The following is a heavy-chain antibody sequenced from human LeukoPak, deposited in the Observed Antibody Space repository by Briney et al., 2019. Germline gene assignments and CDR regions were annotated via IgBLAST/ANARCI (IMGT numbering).Heavy chain of an antibody. D-gene: IGHD3-16*01. CDR2: ISGSGGST. CDR1: GFTFSSYA. V-gene: IGHV3-23*01. CDR3: AKVKSETGSDYVWFSHFDY. J-gene: IGHJ4*02. Sequence: GGSPRLSCAASGFTFSSYAMSWVRQAPGKGLEWVSAISGSGGSTYYADSVKGRFTISRDNSKNTLYLQMNSLRAEDTAVYYCAKVKSETGSDYVWFSHFDYWGQGTLVTVSS.